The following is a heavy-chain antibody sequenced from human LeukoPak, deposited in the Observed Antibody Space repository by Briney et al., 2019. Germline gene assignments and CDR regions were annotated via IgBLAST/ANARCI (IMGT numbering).Heavy chain of an antibody. CDR2: IYPGDSDT. D-gene: IGHD2-15*01. V-gene: IGHV5-51*01. Sequence: GESLKISCKGSGYSFTTSWIGWVRQMPGKGLEWMGIIYPGDSDTRYSPSFQGRVTVSVDKSISTAYLQWSSLKASDTAMYYCATARFCSGGACYAEHWGQGTLVTVSS. J-gene: IGHJ4*02. CDR3: ATARFCSGGACYAEH. CDR1: GYSFTTSW.